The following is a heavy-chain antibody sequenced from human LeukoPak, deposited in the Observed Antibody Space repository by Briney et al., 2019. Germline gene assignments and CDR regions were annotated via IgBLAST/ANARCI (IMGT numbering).Heavy chain of an antibody. J-gene: IGHJ3*02. CDR2: INHSGST. V-gene: IGHV4-34*01. CDR1: GGSFSGYY. CDR3: ARDGYCSSTSCYDAFDI. D-gene: IGHD2-2*03. Sequence: KPSETLSLTCAVYGGSFSGYYWSWIRQPPGKGLEWIGEINHSGSTNYNPSLKSRVTISVDTSKNQFSLKLSFVTAADTAVYYCARDGYCSSTSCYDAFDIWGQGTMLTVSS.